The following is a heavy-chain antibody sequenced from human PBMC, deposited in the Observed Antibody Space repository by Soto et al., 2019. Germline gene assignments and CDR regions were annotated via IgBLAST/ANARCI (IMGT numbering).Heavy chain of an antibody. Sequence: PSETLSLTCTVSGDSISSYYWSWIRQPPGKELEWIGYIYYSGSTNYNPSLKSRVTISADTSKNQFSLKLRSVTAADTAVYYCARGAIAAQAFDSWGQGTLVTGSS. CDR1: GDSISSYY. D-gene: IGHD6-13*01. CDR3: ARGAIAAQAFDS. V-gene: IGHV4-59*13. J-gene: IGHJ4*02. CDR2: IYYSGST.